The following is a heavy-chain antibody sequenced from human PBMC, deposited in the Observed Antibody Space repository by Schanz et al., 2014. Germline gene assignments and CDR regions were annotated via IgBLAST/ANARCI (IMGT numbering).Heavy chain of an antibody. CDR1: GFTFNNYD. D-gene: IGHD3-10*01. V-gene: IGHV3-23*04. CDR2: ISGGGGSA. J-gene: IGHJ5*02. Sequence: EVQLVESGGNLVQPGGSLSLSCAASGFTFNNYDMNWVRLVPGKGLECVSGISGGGGSAYYADSVKGRFTISRDNSKNTLYLQMSSLRAEDTAVYYCARETMIRGVIISRFDPWGQGTLVTVSS. CDR3: ARETMIRGVIISRFDP.